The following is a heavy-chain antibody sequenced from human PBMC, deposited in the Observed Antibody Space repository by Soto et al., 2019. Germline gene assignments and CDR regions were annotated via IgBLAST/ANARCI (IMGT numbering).Heavy chain of an antibody. D-gene: IGHD3-22*01. CDR2: IYYSGST. Sequence: QVQLQESGPGLVKPSQTLSLTCTVSGGSISSGDYYWSWIRQPPGKGLEWIGYIYYSGSTYYHPSLKSRVTISVDTSKNQFSLKLSSVTAADTAVYYCARVRYYYDSSGYYREYFQHWGQGTLVTVSS. J-gene: IGHJ1*01. CDR3: ARVRYYYDSSGYYREYFQH. V-gene: IGHV4-30-4*01. CDR1: GGSISSGDYY.